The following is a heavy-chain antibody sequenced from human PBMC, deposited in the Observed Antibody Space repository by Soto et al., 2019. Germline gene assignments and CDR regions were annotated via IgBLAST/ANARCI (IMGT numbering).Heavy chain of an antibody. D-gene: IGHD6-13*01. CDR2: IFYAGNT. J-gene: IGHJ5*02. CDR3: ARQAAAPGIDLWFDP. Sequence: ETLSLTCNVSGGSISSSCSYWAWFRQPPGKELEWIANIFYAGNTYYNPSLKSRVTVSVDTSKNQFSLKLDSVTAADTAVYYCARQAAAPGIDLWFDPWGQGTLVTVSS. CDR1: GGSISSSCSY. V-gene: IGHV4-39*01.